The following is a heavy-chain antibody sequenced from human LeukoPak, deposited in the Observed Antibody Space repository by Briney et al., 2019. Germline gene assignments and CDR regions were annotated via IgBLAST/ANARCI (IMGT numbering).Heavy chain of an antibody. CDR2: INPNSGGT. Sequence: VSVKVSCKASGYTFTGYYMHWVRQAPGQGLEWMGWINPNSGGTNYAQKFQGRVTMTRDTSISTAYMELSRLRSDDTAVYYCARDYYDSSGYYRGDYWGQGTLVTVSS. CDR3: ARDYYDSSGYYRGDY. J-gene: IGHJ4*02. CDR1: GYTFTGYY. V-gene: IGHV1-2*02. D-gene: IGHD3-22*01.